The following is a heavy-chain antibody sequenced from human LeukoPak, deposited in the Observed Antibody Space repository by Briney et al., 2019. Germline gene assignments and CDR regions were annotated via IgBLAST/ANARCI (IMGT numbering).Heavy chain of an antibody. J-gene: IGHJ4*02. CDR1: GYTFTGPY. CDR2: INLNSGGT. V-gene: IGHV1-2*02. Sequence: ASVKVSCKASGYTFTGPYIHWMRQAPGQGLEWMGWINLNSGGTKYAQKFQGRVTVTRDTSTSTAYMELSGLRADDTAAYYCARVEYCTKGVCINFDLWGQGTLVTVSS. D-gene: IGHD2-8*01. CDR3: ARVEYCTKGVCINFDL.